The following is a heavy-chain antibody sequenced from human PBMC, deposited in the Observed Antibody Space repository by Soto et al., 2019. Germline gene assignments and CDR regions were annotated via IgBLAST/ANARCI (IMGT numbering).Heavy chain of an antibody. J-gene: IGHJ6*02. CDR2: IYYSGST. CDR1: ACSSSSGSYY. V-gene: IGHV4-39*01. D-gene: IGHD5-12*01. CDR3: TLQRWLQLRYYYYYGMDV. Sequence: LTCAFAACSSSSGSYYWGWVRQLPGKGLEWIVSIYYSGSTYYNPSLKSRVTISVDKSKNQFSLKLSCVTAADTALYYCTLQRWLQLRYYYYYGMDVWGQGTTVTVSS.